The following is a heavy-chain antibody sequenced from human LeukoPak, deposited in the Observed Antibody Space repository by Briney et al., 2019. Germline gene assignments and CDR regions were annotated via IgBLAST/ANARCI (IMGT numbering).Heavy chain of an antibody. V-gene: IGHV4-59*01. CDR2: MYNSGST. D-gene: IGHD4-17*01. Sequence: PSETLSLTCTVSGGSISGSYWSWIRQPPAKGLEWIAYMYNSGSTNYNPYLTSRVTISMDTSKNQFSLKPSSLTAADTAIYYCARGIESYGDYGYWGQGILVTVSS. CDR1: GGSISGSY. CDR3: ARGIESYGDYGY. J-gene: IGHJ4*02.